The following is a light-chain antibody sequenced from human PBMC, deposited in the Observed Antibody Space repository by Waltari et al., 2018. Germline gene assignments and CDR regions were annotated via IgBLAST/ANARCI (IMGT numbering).Light chain of an antibody. J-gene: IGLJ1*01. CDR3: QSYDSSLSGYV. CDR2: GNS. Sequence: QSVLTQPPSVSGAPGQRVTISCPGSSSNIGTNYGVHWSQPLPGTAPKLLLNGNSNRPAGVPDRFSGSKSGTSASLAITGLQAEDEADYYCQSYDSSLSGYVFGTGTKVTVL. CDR1: SSNIGTNYG. V-gene: IGLV1-40*01.